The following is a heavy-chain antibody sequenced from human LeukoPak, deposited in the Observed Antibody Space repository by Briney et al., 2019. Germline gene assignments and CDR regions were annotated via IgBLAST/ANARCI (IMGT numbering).Heavy chain of an antibody. J-gene: IGHJ5*02. Sequence: GGSLRLSCAASGFSFSSYAMSWVRQAPGKGLEWVSGISGSGGSTYYADSVKGRFTTSRDNSKNTLFLQTNSLRAEDTAVYYCAKTGDSSDWHPRNWFDPWGQGTLVIVSS. V-gene: IGHV3-23*01. D-gene: IGHD3-9*01. CDR2: ISGSGGST. CDR3: AKTGDSSDWHPRNWFDP. CDR1: GFSFSSYA.